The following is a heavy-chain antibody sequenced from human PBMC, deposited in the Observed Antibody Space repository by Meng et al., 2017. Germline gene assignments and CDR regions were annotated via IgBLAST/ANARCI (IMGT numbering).Heavy chain of an antibody. CDR1: GYTFTNYW. V-gene: IGHV5-51*01. J-gene: IGHJ3*02. CDR3: ARRHVVALDAFDI. CDR2: IYPGDSDT. D-gene: IGHD2-15*01. Sequence: GESLKISCQGSGYTFTNYWIGWVRQMPGKGLEWMGIIYPGDSDTRYSPSFQGQGTISADKSISTAYLQWSSLKASDTAMYYCARRHVVALDAFDIWGQGTMVTVSS.